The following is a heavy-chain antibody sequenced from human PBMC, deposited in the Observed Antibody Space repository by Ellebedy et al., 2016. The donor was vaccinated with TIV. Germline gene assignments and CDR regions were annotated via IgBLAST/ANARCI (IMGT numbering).Heavy chain of an antibody. D-gene: IGHD3-16*01. CDR3: ARVNGVWGLYGMDV. CDR2: IYHSGST. J-gene: IGHJ6*02. Sequence: SETLSLXXAVSGGSISSSNWWSWVRLPPGKRLEWTGEIYHSGSTNYNPSLKSRVTISLDKSKNQFSLKLSSVTAADTAVYFCARVNGVWGLYGMDVWGQGTTVTVSS. V-gene: IGHV4-4*02. CDR1: GGSISSSNW.